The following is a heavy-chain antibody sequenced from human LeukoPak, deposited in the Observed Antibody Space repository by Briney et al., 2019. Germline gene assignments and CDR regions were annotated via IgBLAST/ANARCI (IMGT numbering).Heavy chain of an antibody. D-gene: IGHD3-22*01. CDR3: ARTVHYYDRSGYYTRFDY. Sequence: SETLSLTCAVYGGSFSGYYWSWIRQPPGKGLEWIGEINHSGSTNYNPSLKSRVIISVDTSKNESALKLSSVTAADTAVYYCARTVHYYDRSGYYTRFDYWGQGTLVSVSS. CDR1: GGSFSGYY. CDR2: INHSGST. V-gene: IGHV4-34*01. J-gene: IGHJ4*02.